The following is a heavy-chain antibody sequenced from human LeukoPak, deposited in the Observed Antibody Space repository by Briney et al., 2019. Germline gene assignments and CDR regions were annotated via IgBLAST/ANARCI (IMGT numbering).Heavy chain of an antibody. CDR3: ARAALPEGGGSCYSGCGAFDI. J-gene: IGHJ3*02. Sequence: SETLSLTCAVYGGSFSGYYWSWIRQPPGKGLEWIGEINHSGSTNYNPSLKSRVTISVDTSKNQFSLKLSSVTAADTAVYYCARAALPEGGGSCYSGCGAFDIWGQGTMVTVSS. D-gene: IGHD2-15*01. CDR1: GGSFSGYY. V-gene: IGHV4-34*01. CDR2: INHSGST.